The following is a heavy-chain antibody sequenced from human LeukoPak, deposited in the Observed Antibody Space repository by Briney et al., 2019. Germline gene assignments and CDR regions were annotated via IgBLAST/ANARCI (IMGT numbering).Heavy chain of an antibody. CDR2: INPNSGGT. D-gene: IGHD3-22*01. CDR1: GYTFTGYY. J-gene: IGHJ4*02. Sequence: ASVKVSCKASGYTFTGYYMHWVRQAPGQGLEWMGWINPNSGGTNYAQKFQGRVTMTRDTSISTAYMELSRLRSDDTAVHYCARVWDYYDSSALFNWGQGTLVTVSS. V-gene: IGHV1-2*02. CDR3: ARVWDYYDSSALFN.